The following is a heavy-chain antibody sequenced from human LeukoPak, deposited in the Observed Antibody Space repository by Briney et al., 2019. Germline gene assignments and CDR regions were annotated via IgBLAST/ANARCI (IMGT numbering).Heavy chain of an antibody. D-gene: IGHD6-13*01. CDR2: FDPEDGET. CDR3: ATAGGLAAAGTFDY. V-gene: IGHV1-24*01. CDR1: GYTLTELS. J-gene: IGHJ4*02. Sequence: ASVKVSCKVSGYTLTELSMHWVRQAPGKGLEWMGGFDPEDGETIYAQKFQGRVTMTEDTSTDTAYTELSSLRSEDTAVYYCATAGGLAAAGTFDYWGQGTLVTVSS.